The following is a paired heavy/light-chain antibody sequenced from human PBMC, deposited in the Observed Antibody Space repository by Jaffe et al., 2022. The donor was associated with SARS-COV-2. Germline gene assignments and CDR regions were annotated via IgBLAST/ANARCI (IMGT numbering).Heavy chain of an antibody. CDR2: ISYNGRNE. D-gene: IGHD1-26*01. V-gene: IGHV3-30*04. J-gene: IGHJ6*03. CDR3: ARDPAVNPLGTHYFSKYYYMDV. Sequence: QVQLVESGGGVVQVGGSLRLSCTASGFTFSPYAMHWVRQAPGKGLEWMTVISYNGRNEYYADSVKGRFTISRDNSKNTLYLQMNSLRFEDSAVYYCARDPAVNPLGTHYFSKYYYMDVWGKGTTVTVSS. CDR1: GFTFSPYA.
Light chain of an antibody. Sequence: QSAVTQEPSFSVSPGGTVTLTCGLSSGSISTGHYASWYQLTPGQAPRTLVYSTNTRSSGVPDRFSGSILANKAALTITGAQADDESDYYCVLYMGRGIWVFGGGTKLTVL. CDR1: SGSISTGHY. CDR2: STN. V-gene: IGLV8-61*01. CDR3: VLYMGRGIWV. J-gene: IGLJ3*02.